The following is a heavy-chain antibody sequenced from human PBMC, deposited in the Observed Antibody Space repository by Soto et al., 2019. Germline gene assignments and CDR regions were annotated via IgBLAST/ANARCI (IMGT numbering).Heavy chain of an antibody. V-gene: IGHV3-23*01. J-gene: IGHJ4*02. CDR1: GVNSVNYA. D-gene: IGHD2-15*01. Sequence: GGPIRHPCPAAGVNSVNYALSLVSQEHGKGLEWVSSTSGTGGDTYHADSVKGRFTISRDNSKNTLYLQMSSLRAEDTATYYCAKHISAPTSVVVVQATRDFASWVQGTPVIGSS. CDR2: TSGTGGDT. CDR3: AKHISAPTSVVVVQATRDFAS.